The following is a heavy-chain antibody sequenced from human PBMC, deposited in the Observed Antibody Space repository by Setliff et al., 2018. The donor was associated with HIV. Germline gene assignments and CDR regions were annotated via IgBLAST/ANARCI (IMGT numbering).Heavy chain of an antibody. CDR1: GYSISSGYY. CDR2: IYHSGST. J-gene: IGHJ5*02. CDR3: ARLLNYYGNWFDP. V-gene: IGHV4-38-2*02. D-gene: IGHD3-10*01. Sequence: SETLSLTCTVSGYSISSGYYWGWIRQPPGKGLEWIANIYHSGSTYYNPSLKSRVTISLDTSKNHFFLKLSSVTAADTAVYYCARLLNYYGNWFDPWGQGTLVTVSS.